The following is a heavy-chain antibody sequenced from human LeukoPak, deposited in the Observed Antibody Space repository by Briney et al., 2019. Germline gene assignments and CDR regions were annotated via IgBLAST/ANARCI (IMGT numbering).Heavy chain of an antibody. Sequence: GGSLRLSCEAAGFTLSSHWMSWGRQAPGKGLEWMANIKQDGSEKYYVDSVKGRFTISRDNAKNSLYLQMNSLRAGDTAVYYCARAAYSSTWYSRYFDLWGRGTLVTVSS. V-gene: IGHV3-7*01. CDR2: IKQDGSEK. D-gene: IGHD6-13*01. CDR3: ARAAYSSTWYSRYFDL. J-gene: IGHJ2*01. CDR1: GFTLSSHW.